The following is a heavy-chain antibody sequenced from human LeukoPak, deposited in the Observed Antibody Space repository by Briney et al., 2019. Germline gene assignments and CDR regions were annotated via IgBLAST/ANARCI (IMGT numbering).Heavy chain of an antibody. J-gene: IGHJ3*02. D-gene: IGHD6-13*01. CDR1: GGSFSGYY. V-gene: IGHV4-34*01. CDR3: ATGGPYSSLAWGVGNAFDI. CDR2: INHSGST. Sequence: SETLSLTCAVYGGSFSGYYWSWIRQPPGKGLEWIGEINHSGSTNYNPSLKSPVTISVDTSKNQFSLKLSSVTAADTAVYYCATGGPYSSLAWGVGNAFDIWGRGTMVTVSS.